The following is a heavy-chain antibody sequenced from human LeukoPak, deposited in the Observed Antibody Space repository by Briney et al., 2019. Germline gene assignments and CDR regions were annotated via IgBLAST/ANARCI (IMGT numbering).Heavy chain of an antibody. CDR3: ARSCSSGGSCYGRFDY. J-gene: IGHJ4*02. CDR2: ISSDGSSI. Sequence: GGSLRLSCAASGFTFNTYWMHWVRQAPEKGLVWVSRISSDGSSISYAGSVKGRFTISRDNAKNTLYLQMNSLRAEDTAVYYCARSCSSGGSCYGRFDYWGQGTLVTVSS. V-gene: IGHV3-74*01. D-gene: IGHD2-15*01. CDR1: GFTFNTYW.